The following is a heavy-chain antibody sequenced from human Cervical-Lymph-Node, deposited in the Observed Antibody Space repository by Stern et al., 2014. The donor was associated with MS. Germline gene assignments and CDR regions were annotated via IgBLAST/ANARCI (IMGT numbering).Heavy chain of an antibody. Sequence: VQLVESGGGAVQPGRSLRLSCEASGFTFSNNAMHWVRQVPGKGLEWVAVIANDGRNTHYADSVKGRFTISRDNPKNTLYLQMNSLRVEDTAVYYCARVGSGWYGMDVWGQGTTVIVSS. CDR2: IANDGRNT. CDR1: GFTFSNNA. J-gene: IGHJ6*02. CDR3: ARVGSGWYGMDV. D-gene: IGHD6-19*01. V-gene: IGHV3-30*04.